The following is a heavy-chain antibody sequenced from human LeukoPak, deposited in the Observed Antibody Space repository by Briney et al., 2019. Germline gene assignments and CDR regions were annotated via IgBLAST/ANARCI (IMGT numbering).Heavy chain of an antibody. D-gene: IGHD6-13*01. J-gene: IGHJ4*02. CDR1: GYTFTAYY. CDR2: INPNSGDT. Sequence: ASVTVACKASGYTFTAYYMHWVRQAPGQGLEWMGWINPNSGDTNYAQKFQGRVTMTSDTSISTAYMELNRLTYDDTAVYYCARDRPHTDAWYEGRDYWGQGTLVTVSS. V-gene: IGHV1-2*02. CDR3: ARDRPHTDAWYEGRDY.